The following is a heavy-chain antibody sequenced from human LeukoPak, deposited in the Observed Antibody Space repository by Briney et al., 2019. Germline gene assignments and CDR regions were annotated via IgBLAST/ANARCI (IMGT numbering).Heavy chain of an antibody. CDR1: GGSFSGYY. D-gene: IGHD3-22*01. CDR2: INHSGST. CDR3: ARSDSSDYYYWFDP. Sequence: PSETLSLTCAVYGGSFSGYYWSWIRQPPGKGLERLGEINHSGSTNYNPSLKSRVTISVDTSKNQFSLKLSSVTAADTAVYYCARSDSSDYYYWFDPWGQGTLVTVSS. V-gene: IGHV4-34*01. J-gene: IGHJ5*02.